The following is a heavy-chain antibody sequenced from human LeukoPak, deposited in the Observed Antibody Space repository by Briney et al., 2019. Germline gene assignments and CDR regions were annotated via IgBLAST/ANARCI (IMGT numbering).Heavy chain of an antibody. D-gene: IGHD3-10*01. V-gene: IGHV3-33*01. Sequence: PGRSLRLSCAASGFTFSSYGMHWVRQAPGKGLEWVAVIWYDGSNKYYADSVKGRFTISRDNSKNTLYLQMSSLRAEDAAVYYCARSYYYGSGSYYQGYWGQGTLVTVSS. CDR3: ARSYYYGSGSYYQGY. CDR2: IWYDGSNK. J-gene: IGHJ4*02. CDR1: GFTFSSYG.